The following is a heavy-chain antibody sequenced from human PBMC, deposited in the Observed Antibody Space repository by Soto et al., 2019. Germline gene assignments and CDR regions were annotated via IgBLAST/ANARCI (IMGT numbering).Heavy chain of an antibody. CDR2: IYYSGST. V-gene: IGHV4-59*01. Sequence: SETLSLTCTVSGGSIRSYYLSWIRQPPGKGLEWIGYIYYSGSTNYNPSLKSRVTISVDTSKNQFSLKLSSVTAADTAVYYCASLSGDYGFIDYWGQGTLVTVSS. CDR3: ASLSGDYGFIDY. D-gene: IGHD4-17*01. CDR1: GGSIRSYY. J-gene: IGHJ4*02.